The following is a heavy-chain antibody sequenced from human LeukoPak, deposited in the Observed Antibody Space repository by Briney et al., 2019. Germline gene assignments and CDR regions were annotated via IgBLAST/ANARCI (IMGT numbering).Heavy chain of an antibody. Sequence: SETLSLTCTVSGGSISSYYWSWIRQPAGKGLEWIGRNYTSGSTNYNPSLKSRVTMSADTSKNQFSLKLSSVTAADTAVYYCARGYSSGWYYWFDPWGQGTLVTVSS. J-gene: IGHJ5*02. D-gene: IGHD6-19*01. V-gene: IGHV4-4*07. CDR3: ARGYSSGWYYWFDP. CDR1: GGSISSYY. CDR2: NYTSGST.